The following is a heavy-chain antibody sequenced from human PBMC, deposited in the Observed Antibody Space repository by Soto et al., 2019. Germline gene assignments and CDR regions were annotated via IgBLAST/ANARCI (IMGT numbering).Heavy chain of an antibody. CDR1: GYAFTRCG. Sequence: GASVKVSCKASGYAFTRCGITWVRQAPGQGLEWLGWISGNNGNTKYAQKFQGRVTMTTDTSTSTAYMELSSLRAGDTAVYYCAVDSFLGDSSGGSPFDHPGQGTRDTVSA. V-gene: IGHV1-18*01. CDR3: AVDSFLGDSSGGSPFDH. CDR2: ISGNNGNT. J-gene: IGHJ4*02. D-gene: IGHD3-22*01.